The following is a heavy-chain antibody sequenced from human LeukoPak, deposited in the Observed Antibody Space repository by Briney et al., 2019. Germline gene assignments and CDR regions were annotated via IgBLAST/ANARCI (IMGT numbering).Heavy chain of an antibody. D-gene: IGHD1-14*01. CDR2: ICGGGENT. V-gene: IGHV3-23*01. J-gene: IGHJ4*02. Sequence: PGRSLRLSCAASGFTFNSYALSWVRQAPGKGLEWVSTICGGGENTYYADSVKGQFTLSRDSPKNTVSVHKKTQSAENTAVYFCAKVLTGSQDYWGQGTLVTVTS. CDR3: AKVLTGSQDY. CDR1: GFTFNSYA.